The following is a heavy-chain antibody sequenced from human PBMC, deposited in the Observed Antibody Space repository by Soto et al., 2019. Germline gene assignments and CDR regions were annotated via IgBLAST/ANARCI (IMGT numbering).Heavy chain of an antibody. CDR3: AKFSRWTWLRDAFDI. CDR1: GFTFSDYW. Sequence: GGSLRLSCAASGFTFSDYWMTWVRQAPGKGLQWVATIKQDGTEQYYLDSLKGRFTISRDNANNSLYLQMSSLGAEDTAVYYCAKFSRWTWLRDAFDIWGQGTMVTVSS. J-gene: IGHJ3*02. D-gene: IGHD5-18*01. V-gene: IGHV3-7*05. CDR2: IKQDGTEQ.